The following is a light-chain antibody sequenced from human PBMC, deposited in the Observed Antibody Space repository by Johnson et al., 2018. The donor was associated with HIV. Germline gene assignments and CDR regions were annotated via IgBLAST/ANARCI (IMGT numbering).Light chain of an antibody. V-gene: IGLV1-51*01. J-gene: IGLJ1*01. CDR1: SSNIGNNY. CDR2: DNN. Sequence: QPVLTKPPSVSAAPGQTVTISCSGSSSNIGNNYVSWYQQLPGTAPKLLIYDNNKRPSGIPDRFSGSKSGTSATLGITGLQTGDEADYYCGTWDSSLTSYVFGAGTKVTVL. CDR3: GTWDSSLTSYV.